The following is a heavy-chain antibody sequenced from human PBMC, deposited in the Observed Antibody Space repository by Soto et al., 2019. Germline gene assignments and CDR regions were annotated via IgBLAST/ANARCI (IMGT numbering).Heavy chain of an antibody. Sequence: ASVKVSGKVSGYTLTELSMHWVRQAPGKGLEWMGGFDPEDGETIYAQKFQGRVTMTEDTSTDTAYMELSSLRSEDTAVYYCATPIAAAGIPYYYYYGMDVWGQGTTVTVSS. D-gene: IGHD6-13*01. CDR1: GYTLTELS. CDR3: ATPIAAAGIPYYYYYGMDV. J-gene: IGHJ6*02. CDR2: FDPEDGET. V-gene: IGHV1-24*01.